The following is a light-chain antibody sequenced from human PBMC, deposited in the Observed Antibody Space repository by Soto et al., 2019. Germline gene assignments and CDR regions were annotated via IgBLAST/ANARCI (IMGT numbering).Light chain of an antibody. CDR1: QNLLHSNGYNY. CDR2: LGS. J-gene: IGKJ4*01. V-gene: IGKV2-28*01. CDR3: PQGPPTPFT. Sequence: EIVLTQSPLSLPVTPGEPASISCRSSQNLLHSNGYNYLNWYLQKPGQSPQLLIYLGSNRASGVPDRFSGSGSGTDFTLTINRVEAEDVGLYFSPQGPPTPFTFGGGTQVDIK.